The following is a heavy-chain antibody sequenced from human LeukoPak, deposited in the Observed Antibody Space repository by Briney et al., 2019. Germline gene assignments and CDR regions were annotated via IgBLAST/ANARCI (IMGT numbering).Heavy chain of an antibody. Sequence: PGGSLRLSCITSGFTFSSYSMNWVRQAPGKGLEWVSSISSRSTYMYYAVSVRGRFTISRDNARNSLYLQMNSLRVDDTAVYYCARERNGRYFDYWGQGTLVTVSS. CDR1: GFTFSSYS. CDR3: ARERNGRYFDY. V-gene: IGHV3-21*01. D-gene: IGHD1-26*01. J-gene: IGHJ4*02. CDR2: ISSRSTYM.